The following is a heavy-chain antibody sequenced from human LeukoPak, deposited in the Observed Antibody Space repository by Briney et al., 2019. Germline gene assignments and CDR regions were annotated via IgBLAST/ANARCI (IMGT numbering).Heavy chain of an antibody. V-gene: IGHV1-2*02. J-gene: IGHJ4*02. D-gene: IGHD1-7*01. CDR1: GYTFTGYY. CDR3: ARGGSNWNFQYYFEY. CDR2: INPNSGGT. Sequence: GASVSVSCKASGYTFTGYYMHWVRQAPGQGVEWMGWINPNSGGTNYAQKFQGRVTMTRDTSISTAYMELRRLRSDDTAVYYCARGGSNWNFQYYFEYWGQGTLVTISS.